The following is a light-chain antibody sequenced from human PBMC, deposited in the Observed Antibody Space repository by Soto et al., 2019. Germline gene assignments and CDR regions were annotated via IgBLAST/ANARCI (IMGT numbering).Light chain of an antibody. CDR3: FSYTSSGTYV. Sequence: QSALTQPASVSGSPGQSIAISCTGSSSDVGIYNYVSWYQHHPGKAPKLMIYEVSNRPSGVSNRFSGSKSGNTASLTISGLQAEDETDYYCFSYTSSGTYVFGTGTKVTVL. V-gene: IGLV2-14*01. CDR1: SSDVGIYNY. J-gene: IGLJ1*01. CDR2: EVS.